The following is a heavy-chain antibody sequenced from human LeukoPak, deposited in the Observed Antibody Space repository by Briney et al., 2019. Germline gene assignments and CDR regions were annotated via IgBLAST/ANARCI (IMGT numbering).Heavy chain of an antibody. V-gene: IGHV5-51*01. Sequence: GESLQISCKGSGYIFTNYWIGWVRQMPGKGLEWMGIIYPGDSDTRYSPSFQGQVTISADKSINTAYLQWGSLKASDTAMYYCARNDAFDIWGQGTMVTVSS. CDR1: GYIFTNYW. CDR3: ARNDAFDI. CDR2: IYPGDSDT. J-gene: IGHJ3*02.